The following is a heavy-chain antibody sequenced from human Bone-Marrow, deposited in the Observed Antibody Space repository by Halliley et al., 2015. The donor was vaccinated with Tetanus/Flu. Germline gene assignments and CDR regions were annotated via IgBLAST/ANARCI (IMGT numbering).Heavy chain of an antibody. CDR2: IYFSGTT. CDR3: ARVGDSGFGAHSYGLDV. V-gene: IGHV4-4*02. Sequence: TLSLTCTVLGDSIDSAKWWHWVRQSPRKGLEWIGEIYFSGTTNYNPSLKTRASISFDKSKNQFSLNLTSVTAAYTALYYCARVGDSGFGAHSYGLDVWGQGTPVTVTS. D-gene: IGHD3-16*01. CDR1: GDSIDSAKW. J-gene: IGHJ6*02.